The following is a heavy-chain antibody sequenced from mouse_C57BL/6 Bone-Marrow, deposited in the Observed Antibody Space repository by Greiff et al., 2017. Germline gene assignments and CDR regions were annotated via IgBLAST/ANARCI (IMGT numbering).Heavy chain of an antibody. D-gene: IGHD2-5*01. CDR1: GYTFTDYY. CDR2: IGPGSGST. V-gene: IGHV1-77*01. Sequence: VQLQQSGAELVKPGASVKISCKASGYTFTDYYINWVKQRPGQGLEWIVKIGPGSGSTYYNDKFKGTATRTADKSSSTAYMQLSSLTSEDSAVYFCARGYSNYVGNFDYWGQGTTLTVSS. CDR3: ARGYSNYVGNFDY. J-gene: IGHJ2*01.